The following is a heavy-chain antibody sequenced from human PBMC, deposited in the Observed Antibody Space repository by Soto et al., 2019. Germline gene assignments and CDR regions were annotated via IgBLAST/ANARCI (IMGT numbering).Heavy chain of an antibody. Sequence: SETLSLTCTVSGGSISSYYWSWIRQPPGKGLEWIGYIYYSGSTNYNPSLKSRVTISVDTSKNQFSLKLTSVTAADTAVYYCARLGGFYQSLDSWGQGALVTVSS. J-gene: IGHJ5*01. CDR1: GGSISSYY. D-gene: IGHD3-22*01. CDR3: ARLGGFYQSLDS. V-gene: IGHV4-59*08. CDR2: IYYSGST.